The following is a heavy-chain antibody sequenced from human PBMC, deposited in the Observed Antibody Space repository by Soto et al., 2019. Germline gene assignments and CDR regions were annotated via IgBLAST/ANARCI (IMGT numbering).Heavy chain of an antibody. V-gene: IGHV3-21*01. D-gene: IGHD3-9*01. CDR2: ISSSSSYI. CDR3: ATKYRYFDWLLYSGAFDI. J-gene: IGHJ3*02. CDR1: GFTFSSYS. Sequence: EVQLVESGGGLVKPGGSLRLSCAASGFTFSSYSMNWVRQAPGKGLEWVSSISSSSSYIYYADSVKGRFTISRDNAKNSLYLQMNSLRAEDTAVYYCATKYRYFDWLLYSGAFDIWGQGTMVTVSS.